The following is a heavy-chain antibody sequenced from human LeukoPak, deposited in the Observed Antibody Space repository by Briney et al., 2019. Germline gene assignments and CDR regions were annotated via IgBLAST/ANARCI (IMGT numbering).Heavy chain of an antibody. CDR1: GFTFSSYE. CDR3: ARVLIVVGTVDY. D-gene: IGHD3-22*01. Sequence: GGSLRLSCAASGFTFSSYEMNWVRQAPGKGLEWVSYISSSGSTIYYADSVKGRFTISRDNAKNSLYLQMNGLRAEDTAVYYCARVLIVVGTVDYWGPGTLVTVS. V-gene: IGHV3-48*03. CDR2: ISSSGSTI. J-gene: IGHJ4*02.